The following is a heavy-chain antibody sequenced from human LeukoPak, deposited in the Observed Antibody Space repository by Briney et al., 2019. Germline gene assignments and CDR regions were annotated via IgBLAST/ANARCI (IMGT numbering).Heavy chain of an antibody. CDR1: GGSISSYY. J-gene: IGHJ3*02. CDR3: ASTGYSSSWDAFDI. V-gene: IGHV4-34*01. Sequence: SETLSLTCTVSGGSISSYYWSWIRQPPGKGLEWIGEINHSGSTNYNPSLKSRVTISVDTSKNQFSLKLSSVTAADTAVYYCASTGYSSSWDAFDIWGQGTMVTVSS. CDR2: INHSGST. D-gene: IGHD6-13*01.